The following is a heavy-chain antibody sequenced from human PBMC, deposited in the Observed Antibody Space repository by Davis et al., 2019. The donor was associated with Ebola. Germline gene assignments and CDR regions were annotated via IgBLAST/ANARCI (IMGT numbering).Heavy chain of an antibody. CDR2: ISGSGGST. V-gene: IGHV3-23*01. J-gene: IGHJ4*02. CDR3: AKGRREGELQGAFDY. Sequence: GESLKISCAASGFTFSSYAMSWVRQAPGKGLEWVSAISGSGGSTYYADSVKGRFTISRDNSKNTLYLQMNSLRAEDTAVYYCAKGRREGELQGAFDYWGQGTLVTVSS. D-gene: IGHD1-26*01. CDR1: GFTFSSYA.